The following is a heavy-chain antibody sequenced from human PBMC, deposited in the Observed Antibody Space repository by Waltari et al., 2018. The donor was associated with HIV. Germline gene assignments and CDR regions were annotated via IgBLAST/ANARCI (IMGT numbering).Heavy chain of an antibody. Sequence: EVQLVESGGGLVKPGGCLRLSCGASGFTFSNAWMSWFRQAPGKGLEWVGRVKTKTDGGTTNYAAPVKGRFTISRDDSENTLYLQMNTLKTEDTAVYYCTTLRLRLGELSSQPHFDYWGQGTLVTVSP. J-gene: IGHJ4*02. CDR2: VKTKTDGGTT. CDR3: TTLRLRLGELSSQPHFDY. CDR1: GFTFSNAW. D-gene: IGHD3-16*02. V-gene: IGHV3-15*01.